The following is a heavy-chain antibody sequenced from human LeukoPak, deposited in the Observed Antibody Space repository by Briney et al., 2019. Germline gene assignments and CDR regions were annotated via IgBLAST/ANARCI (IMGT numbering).Heavy chain of an antibody. D-gene: IGHD3-16*01. J-gene: IGHJ1*01. CDR3: ARDPLMISHTGPAWVFQH. Sequence: GGXLRLSCAASGFTFSSYWMSWVRQAPGKGLEWVANIKQDGSEKYYVDSVKARFTISRDNAKNSLYLQMNSLRAEDTAVYYCARDPLMISHTGPAWVFQHWGQGTLVTVSS. V-gene: IGHV3-7*01. CDR2: IKQDGSEK. CDR1: GFTFSSYW.